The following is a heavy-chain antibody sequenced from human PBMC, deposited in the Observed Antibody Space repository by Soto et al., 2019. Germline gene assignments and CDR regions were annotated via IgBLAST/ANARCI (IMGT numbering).Heavy chain of an antibody. D-gene: IGHD3-10*01. CDR1: GDSVTSVSDY. J-gene: IGHJ6*02. CDR3: ARGVGFGYYYYHMDL. CDR2: IYYSGSA. V-gene: IGHV4-61*01. Sequence: KPSETLSLTCTVSGDSVTSVSDYWSWIRQPPGKGLEWIGYIYYSGSADYNPSLGSQVTISIDTSKNQFSLKLTSVTAADTAVYYCARGVGFGYYYYHMDLWGQGTTVTVSS.